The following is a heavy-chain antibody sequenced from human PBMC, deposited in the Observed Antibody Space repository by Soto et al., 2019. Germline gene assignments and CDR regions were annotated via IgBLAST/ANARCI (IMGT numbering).Heavy chain of an antibody. J-gene: IGHJ6*02. CDR1: GGSISSGGYY. V-gene: IGHV4-31*03. CDR3: AGGALYCSGGSCYPEYYYYGLDV. Sequence: QVQLQESGPGLVKPSQTLSLTCTVSGGSISSGGYYWSWIRQHPGKGLEWIVYIYNSGSPYYSPSLKSRVTISLDTSKNQFSLRLRSVTAADTAVYYCAGGALYCSGGSCYPEYYYYGLDVWGQGTTVTVSS. D-gene: IGHD2-15*01. CDR2: IYNSGSP.